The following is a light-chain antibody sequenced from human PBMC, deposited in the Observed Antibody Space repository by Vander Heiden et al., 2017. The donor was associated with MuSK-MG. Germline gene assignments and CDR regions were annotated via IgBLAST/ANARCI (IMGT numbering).Light chain of an antibody. CDR2: RAS. V-gene: IGKV3-20*01. CDR3: QQYGSSPPLT. CDR1: QSVSSSS. Sequence: EIVLTQSPGTLSLSPGERATRSCRASQSVSSSSLAWHQQKPGQAPRLLIYRASSRATGIPDRFSGSGSGTDFTLIISRLEPEDFAVYYCQQYGSSPPLTFGGGTKVEIK. J-gene: IGKJ4*01.